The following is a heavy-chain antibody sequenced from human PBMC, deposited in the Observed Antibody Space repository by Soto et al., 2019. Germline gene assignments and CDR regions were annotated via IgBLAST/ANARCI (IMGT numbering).Heavy chain of an antibody. D-gene: IGHD1-7*01. Sequence: PGGSLRLSCAASRFTFNNYAMSWVRQAPGKGLEWVSAISANGQGIYYADSVKGRFIISRDSSKNTVFLHMDSLTAEDTAVYYCAKDRNYPRDQFHNWGQGTLVTVSS. V-gene: IGHV3-23*01. CDR3: AKDRNYPRDQFHN. J-gene: IGHJ4*02. CDR2: ISANGQGI. CDR1: RFTFNNYA.